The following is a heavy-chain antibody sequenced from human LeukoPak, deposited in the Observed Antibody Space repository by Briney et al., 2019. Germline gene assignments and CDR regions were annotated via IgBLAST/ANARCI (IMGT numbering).Heavy chain of an antibody. CDR3: ARSLRNAFDI. J-gene: IGHJ3*02. V-gene: IGHV3-21*01. Sequence: GGSLRLSCAGSGFTFSSYSMNWVRQAPGKGLEWVSSISSSSSYIYYADSVKGRFTISTDNANNSVHLQMNSLRAEDTAVYYCARSLRNAFDIWGQGTMVTVSS. D-gene: IGHD3-3*01. CDR2: ISSSSSYI. CDR1: GFTFSSYS.